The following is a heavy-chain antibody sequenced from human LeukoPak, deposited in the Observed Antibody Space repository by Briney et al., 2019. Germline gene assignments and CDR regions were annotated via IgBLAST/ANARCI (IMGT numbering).Heavy chain of an antibody. J-gene: IGHJ5*02. D-gene: IGHD3-10*01. CDR1: GDSISSYY. Sequence: SETLSLTCTVSGDSISSYYWSWIRQPPGKGLEWIGYIYYSGSTNYNPSLKSRVTISVDTSKNQFSLKLSSVTAADTAVYYCASHYGSGSQNWFDPWGQGTLVTVSS. CDR2: IYYSGST. V-gene: IGHV4-59*01. CDR3: ASHYGSGSQNWFDP.